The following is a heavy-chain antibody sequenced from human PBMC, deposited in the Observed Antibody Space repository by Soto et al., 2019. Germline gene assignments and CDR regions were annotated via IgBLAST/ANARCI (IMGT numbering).Heavy chain of an antibody. V-gene: IGHV1-69*06. CDR2: IIPFFGTA. J-gene: IGHJ6*02. CDR1: EGTISSYA. D-gene: IGHD2-15*01. CDR3: ATTVVTTYYYYGMDV. Sequence: GASVKVSCKASEGTISSYAITWVRQAPGQGLEWMGGIIPFFGTANYPQKFQGRVTITADKSTSTAYMELSSLRSEDTAVYYCATTVVTTYYYYGMDVWGQGTMVTSP.